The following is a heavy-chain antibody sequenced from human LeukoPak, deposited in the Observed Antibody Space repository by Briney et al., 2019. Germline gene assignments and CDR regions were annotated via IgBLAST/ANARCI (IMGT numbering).Heavy chain of an antibody. D-gene: IGHD3-16*01. J-gene: IGHJ4*02. CDR2: ISGSGGST. Sequence: GGSLRLSCAASGFTFSSYAMSWVRQAPGKGLEWVSAISGSGGSTYYADSVKGRFTISRDNSKNTLYLQMNSLRAEDTAVYYCANPAVRGLSPPIGYWGQGTLVTVSS. CDR1: GFTFSSYA. V-gene: IGHV3-23*01. CDR3: ANPAVRGLSPPIGY.